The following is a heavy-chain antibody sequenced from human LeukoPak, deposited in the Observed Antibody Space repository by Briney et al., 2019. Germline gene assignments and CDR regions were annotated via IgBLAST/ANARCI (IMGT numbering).Heavy chain of an antibody. CDR2: ISGSGAYI. Sequence: PGGSLRLSCAASGFTFTTYTMNWVRQAPGKGLEWVSSISGSGAYIYYADSVKGRFTISRDNVKNSLYLQMNSLRAEDTAVYYCAKDPPFNYYDSSGYYFNLDYWGQGTLVTVSS. CDR3: AKDPPFNYYDSSGYYFNLDY. J-gene: IGHJ4*02. V-gene: IGHV3-21*04. D-gene: IGHD3-22*01. CDR1: GFTFTTYT.